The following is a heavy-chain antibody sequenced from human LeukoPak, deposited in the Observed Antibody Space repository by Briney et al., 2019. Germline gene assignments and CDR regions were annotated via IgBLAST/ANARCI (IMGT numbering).Heavy chain of an antibody. J-gene: IGHJ4*02. D-gene: IGHD3-9*01. V-gene: IGHV1-18*04. CDR3: ASGRYFDWLLYYDY. Sequence: GASVKVSCKASGYTFTSYYMHWVRQAPGQGLEWMGWISAYNGNTNYAQKLQGRVTMTTDTSTSTAYMELRSLRSDDTAVYYCASGRYFDWLLYYDYWGQGTLVTVSS. CDR2: ISAYNGNT. CDR1: GYTFTSYY.